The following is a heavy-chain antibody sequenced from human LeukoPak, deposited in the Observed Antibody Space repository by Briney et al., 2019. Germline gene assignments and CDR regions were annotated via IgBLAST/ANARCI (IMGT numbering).Heavy chain of an antibody. J-gene: IGHJ4*02. CDR2: IYPDNPDT. V-gene: IGHV5-51*01. CDR3: ARGQDSTGYYDF. CDR1: GYSFATYW. D-gene: IGHD3-22*01. Sequence: GESLKISCKGSGYSFATYWIGWVRRVPGKGLEWMGIIYPDNPDTRYSPSFQGQVTISADKSISTAYLQWSSLKASDTAMYYCARGQDSTGYYDFWGQGTLVNVSS.